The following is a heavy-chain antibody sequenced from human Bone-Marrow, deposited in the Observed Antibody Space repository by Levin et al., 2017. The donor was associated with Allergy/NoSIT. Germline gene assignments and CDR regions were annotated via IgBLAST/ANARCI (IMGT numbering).Heavy chain of an antibody. J-gene: IGHJ4*02. V-gene: IGHV4-31*03. CDR2: IYYSGST. D-gene: IGHD2-2*03. Sequence: PSETLSLTCIVSGGSISRGGYHWTWIRQHAGKGLEWIGYIYYSGSTYYNPSLKSRAMISVDTSKNQFSLKVSSATAAATAVYYCAREDGSTFDSWGQGTLVTVSS. CDR3: AREDGSTFDS. CDR1: GGSISRGGYH.